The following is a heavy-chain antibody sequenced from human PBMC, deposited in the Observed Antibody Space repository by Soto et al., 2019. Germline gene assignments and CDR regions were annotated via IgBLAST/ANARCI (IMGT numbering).Heavy chain of an antibody. CDR3: GREFAPGTPNYDS. CDR1: GFTFSNFA. J-gene: IGHJ5*01. CDR2: HTRDDNT. Sequence: GGSLRLSCVTSGFTFSNFAMSWVRQAPGRGLEWVSTHTRDDNTVYAASVRGRFTISRDNSRNTLYLQMDSLRAEDTAIYYCGREFAPGTPNYDSWGLGTLVTVSS. D-gene: IGHD3-10*01. V-gene: IGHV3-23*01.